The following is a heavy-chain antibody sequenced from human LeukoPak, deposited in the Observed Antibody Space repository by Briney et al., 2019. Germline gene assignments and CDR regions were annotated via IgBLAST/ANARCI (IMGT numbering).Heavy chain of an antibody. D-gene: IGHD3-10*01. CDR2: IYTSGST. V-gene: IGHV4-61*02. CDR1: GGSISSGSYY. Sequence: SETLSLTCTVSGGSISSGSYYWSWIRQPAGKGLEWIGRIYTSGSTNYNPSLKSRVTMSVDTSKNQFSLKLSSVTAADTAVYYCATGGSGSVGYYYMDVWGKGTTVTISS. CDR3: ATGGSGSVGYYYMDV. J-gene: IGHJ6*03.